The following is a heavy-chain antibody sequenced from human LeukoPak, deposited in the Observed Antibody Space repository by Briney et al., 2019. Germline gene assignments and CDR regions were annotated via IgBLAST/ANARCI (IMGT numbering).Heavy chain of an antibody. CDR3: ARGIPSFTLFGVVIY. V-gene: IGHV1-2*02. CDR1: GYNFPAYD. J-gene: IGHJ4*02. D-gene: IGHD3-3*01. CDR2: INPNNGGT. Sequence: ASVNVSYTPSGYNFPAYDIHWVRQAPGHGPEWMGLINPNNGGTEYAQRFQGRVTMTRDTSISTAFMELSGLRSDDAAVYYCARGIPSFTLFGVVIYWGQGTAVTVSS.